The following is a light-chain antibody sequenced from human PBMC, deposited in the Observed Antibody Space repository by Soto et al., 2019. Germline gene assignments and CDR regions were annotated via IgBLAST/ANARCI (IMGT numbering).Light chain of an antibody. V-gene: IGLV3-21*01. CDR3: QVWEATGDQVV. CDR1: NVGSRS. J-gene: IGLJ2*01. CDR2: YDS. Sequence: SYELTQPPSVSVAPGETARISCGGNNVGSRSVYWYQQKPGQAPFLVIYYDSDRPSGIPERFSGSNSGNTATLIISRVEAGHEADYYCQVWEATGDQVVFGGGAKLTVL.